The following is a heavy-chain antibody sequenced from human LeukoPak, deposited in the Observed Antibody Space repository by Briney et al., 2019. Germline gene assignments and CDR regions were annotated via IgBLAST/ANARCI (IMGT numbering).Heavy chain of an antibody. CDR3: ARGGGDY. J-gene: IGHJ4*02. D-gene: IGHD3-16*01. CDR1: GFIFSSYW. Sequence: GGSLRLSCAASGFIFSSYWMSWVRQVPGKGLEWVANIKEDGSEKYYVDSVKDRFTISRDNAKNSLYLQMNSLRAEDTAVYYCARGGGDYWGQGTLVTVSS. V-gene: IGHV3-7*01. CDR2: IKEDGSEK.